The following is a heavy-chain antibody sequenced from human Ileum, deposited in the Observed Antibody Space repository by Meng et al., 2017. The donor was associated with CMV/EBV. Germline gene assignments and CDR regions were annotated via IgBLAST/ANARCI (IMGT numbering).Heavy chain of an antibody. V-gene: IGHV1-2*02. CDR3: LTYTSSSHSFGP. J-gene: IGHJ5*02. CDR1: GDTPTADF. D-gene: IGHD6-6*01. Sequence: KASGDTPTADFMLWVRQAPGKGLEWMGWINSHSGDTQYAQKFQGRVTMTRDTYISTVYMDLSSLRSDDTADYYCLTYTSSSHSFGPWGQGTLVTVSS. CDR2: INSHSGDT.